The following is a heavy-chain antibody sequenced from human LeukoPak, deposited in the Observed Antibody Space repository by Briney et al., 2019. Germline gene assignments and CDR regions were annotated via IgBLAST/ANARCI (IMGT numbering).Heavy chain of an antibody. V-gene: IGHV4-39*07. D-gene: IGHD2-2*01. CDR1: GGSIGSSSFF. CDR3: ARVSRIRGSYCSSTSCSSFDY. Sequence: KSSETLSLTCTVSGGSIGSSSFFWGWIRQPPGKGLEWIGTTYYNGNSYYTPSLESRVTISIDTSKNQFSLQLNSVTPEDTAVCYCARVSRIRGSYCSSTSCSSFDYWGQGTLVTVSS. CDR2: TYYNGNS. J-gene: IGHJ4*02.